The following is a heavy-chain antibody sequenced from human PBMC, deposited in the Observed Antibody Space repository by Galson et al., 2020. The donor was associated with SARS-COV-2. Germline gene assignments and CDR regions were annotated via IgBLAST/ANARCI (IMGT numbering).Heavy chain of an antibody. V-gene: IGHV4-30-2*01. CDR1: GGYISSGVYS. J-gene: IGHJ4*02. CDR3: ARGEYSGYDWDYYFDY. CDR2: IFHMWSP. D-gene: IGHD5-12*01. Sequence: SEILSLTGVVSGGYISSGVYSLILIRQPPVKGLECIGFIFHMWSPYYNPSLKCRVTISVDRSKNQFSLKLSSVTAADTSVYYCARGEYSGYDWDYYFDYWGQGTLVTVSS.